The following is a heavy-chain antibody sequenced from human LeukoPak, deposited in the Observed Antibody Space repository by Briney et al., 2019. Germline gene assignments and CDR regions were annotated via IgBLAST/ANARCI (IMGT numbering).Heavy chain of an antibody. D-gene: IGHD3-16*02. V-gene: IGHV4-31*03. CDR3: ARVGYEYVWGSYRYGWFDP. Sequence: PSQTLSLTCTVSGGSISSDNHYWSWIRQHPGTGLEWLGYINYSGNTHYNPSLKSRGTISVDTSKNQFSLKLNSVTAADTAVYYCARVGYEYVWGSYRYGWFDPWGQGTLVTVSS. CDR2: INYSGNT. J-gene: IGHJ5*01. CDR1: GGSISSDNHY.